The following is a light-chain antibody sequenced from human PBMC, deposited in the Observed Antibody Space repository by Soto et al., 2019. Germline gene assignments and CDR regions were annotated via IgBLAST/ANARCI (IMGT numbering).Light chain of an antibody. V-gene: IGLV2-11*01. CDR2: DVS. CDR3: CSYAGSYTLL. CDR1: SSDVGGYNY. J-gene: IGLJ2*01. Sequence: QSALTQPRSVSASPGQSVTISCTGTSSDVGGYNYVSWFQQYPGKAPKLMIYDVSKRPSGVPDRFSGSKSGNTASLTISGLQTEDEADYYCCSYAGSYTLLFGGGTQLTVL.